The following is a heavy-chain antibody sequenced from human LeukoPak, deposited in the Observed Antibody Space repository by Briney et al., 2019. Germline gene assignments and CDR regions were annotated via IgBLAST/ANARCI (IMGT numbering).Heavy chain of an antibody. CDR3: ARFGELLTGGFDY. J-gene: IGHJ4*02. CDR1: GGTFSSYA. Sequence: ASVKVSCKASGGTFSSYAISWVRQAPGQGLEWMGGIIPIFGTANYAQKFQGRVTITADESTSTAYMELSSLRSEDTAVYYCARFGELLTGGFDYWGQGTLATVSS. V-gene: IGHV1-69*13. D-gene: IGHD1-26*01. CDR2: IIPIFGTA.